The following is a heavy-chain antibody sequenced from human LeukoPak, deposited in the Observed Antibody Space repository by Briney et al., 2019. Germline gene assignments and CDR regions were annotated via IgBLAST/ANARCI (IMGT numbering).Heavy chain of an antibody. V-gene: IGHV3-7*01. CDR3: ARDHGGYLDY. CDR1: GFTFSSYW. CDR2: IKQDGSEK. D-gene: IGHD3-10*01. Sequence: GGSLRLSCAASGFTFSSYWMSWVRQAPGKGLEWLANIKQDGSEKFHADSVKGRFTISRDNAKNSLFLQMNSLRAGDTAVYYCARDHGGYLDYWGQGTLVTVSS. J-gene: IGHJ4*02.